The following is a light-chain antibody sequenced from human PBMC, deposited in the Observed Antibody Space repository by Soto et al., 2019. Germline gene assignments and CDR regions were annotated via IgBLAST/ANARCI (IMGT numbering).Light chain of an antibody. J-gene: IGKJ5*01. CDR3: QQYTGPPTT. V-gene: IGKV3-20*01. CDR1: QSLSSSQ. Sequence: EIVLTQSPGTLSLSPGERATLSCRASQSLSSSQLAWYQQKPGQAPRLLIYGASARATGIPDRFSGSGSGTDFTLTITRLEPEDSAVYFCQQYTGPPTTFGQGTRLEIK. CDR2: GAS.